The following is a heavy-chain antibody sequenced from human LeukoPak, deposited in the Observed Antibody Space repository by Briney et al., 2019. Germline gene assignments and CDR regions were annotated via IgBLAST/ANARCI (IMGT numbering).Heavy chain of an antibody. CDR1: GYTFTSYG. CDR2: ISAYNGNT. Sequence: ASVKVSCKASGYTFTSYGISWVRQAPGQGLEWMGWISAYNGNTNYAQKLQGRVTMTTDTSTSTAYMELRSLRSDDTAVYYCASTYDSSGNYAQGYWGQGTLVTVSS. V-gene: IGHV1-18*01. J-gene: IGHJ4*02. D-gene: IGHD3-22*01. CDR3: ASTYDSSGNYAQGY.